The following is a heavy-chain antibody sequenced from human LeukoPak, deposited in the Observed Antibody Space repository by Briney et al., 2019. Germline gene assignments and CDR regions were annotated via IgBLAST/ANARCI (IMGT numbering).Heavy chain of an antibody. CDR2: ISSSSSYI. J-gene: IGHJ5*02. V-gene: IGHV3-21*01. D-gene: IGHD2-2*01. CDR3: ARDQYCSSATCYWIRWFDP. CDR1: GFTFSSYN. Sequence: GGSLRLSCVASGFTFSSYNMNWVLQAPGKGLEWVSSISSSSSYIYYADSVKGRFTISRDNAKNSLHLQMNSLRAEDTAVYYCARDQYCSSATCYWIRWFDPWGQGTLVTVSS.